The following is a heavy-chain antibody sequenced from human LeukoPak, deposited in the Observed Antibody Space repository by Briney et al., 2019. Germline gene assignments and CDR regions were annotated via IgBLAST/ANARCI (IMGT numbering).Heavy chain of an antibody. D-gene: IGHD3-10*01. V-gene: IGHV4-34*01. Sequence: SETLSLTCAVYGGSFSGDYWSWIRQPPGKGLGWIGEINHSGSTNYNPSLKSRVTISVDTSKNQFSLKLSSVTAADTAVYYCARGGWFGELNNWGQGTLVTVSS. CDR2: INHSGST. CDR3: ARGGWFGELNN. CDR1: GGSFSGDY. J-gene: IGHJ4*02.